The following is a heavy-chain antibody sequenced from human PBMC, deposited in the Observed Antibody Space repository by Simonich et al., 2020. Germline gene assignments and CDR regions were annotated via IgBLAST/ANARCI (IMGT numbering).Heavy chain of an antibody. CDR3: ARASRGTWWYYYFDY. D-gene: IGHD2-15*01. J-gene: IGHJ4*02. V-gene: IGHV1-18*01. CDR2: IRAYNGNT. Sequence: HVQLVQSGAEVKKPGASVKVSCKASGYTFTSSGISWVRQAPGQGLEWMGWIRAYNGNTNYAQKLQGRVTMTTDTSTSTAYMELRSLRSDDTAVYYCARASRGTWWYYYFDYWGQGTLVTVSS. CDR1: GYTFTSSG.